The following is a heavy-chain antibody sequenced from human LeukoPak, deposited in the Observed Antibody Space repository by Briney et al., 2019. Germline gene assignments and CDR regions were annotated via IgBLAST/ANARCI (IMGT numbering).Heavy chain of an antibody. CDR2: ISYDGSNK. Sequence: GGSLRLSCAASGFTFSSYAMHWVRQAPGKGLEWVAVISYDGSNKYYADSVKGRFTISRDNSKNTLYLQMNSLRAEDTAVYYCAGSITMIVVDLYYFDYWGQGTLVTVSS. CDR3: AGSITMIVVDLYYFDY. J-gene: IGHJ4*02. V-gene: IGHV3-30-3*01. CDR1: GFTFSSYA. D-gene: IGHD3-22*01.